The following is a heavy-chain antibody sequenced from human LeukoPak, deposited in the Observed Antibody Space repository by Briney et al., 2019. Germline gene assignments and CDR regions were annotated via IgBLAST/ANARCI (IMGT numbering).Heavy chain of an antibody. CDR1: GGSISSYY. CDR3: ARAAGVAEPSPRFDP. CDR2: IYTSGST. J-gene: IGHJ5*02. D-gene: IGHD6-19*01. Sequence: SETLSLTCTVSGGSISSYYWSWIRQPPGKGLEWIGRIYTSGSTNYNPSLKSRVTISVDTSKNQFSLKLSSVTAADTAVYYCARAAGVAEPSPRFDPWGQGTLVTVSS. V-gene: IGHV4-4*07.